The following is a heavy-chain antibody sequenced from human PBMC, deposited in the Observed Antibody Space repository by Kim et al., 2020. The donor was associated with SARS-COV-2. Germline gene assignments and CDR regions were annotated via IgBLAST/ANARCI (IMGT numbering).Heavy chain of an antibody. CDR2: IYWDDFK. Sequence: SGPTLVNPTETLTLTCTFSGFSLSRSGVGVGWIRQPPGQALEWLALIYWDDFKLYSPSLESRLTITQDTSENQVVLTLTNMDPLDTGTYFCAHRIIMSRGATYYFDYWGQGILVTVSS. D-gene: IGHD3-10*01. V-gene: IGHV2-5*02. CDR1: GFSLSRSGVG. J-gene: IGHJ4*02. CDR3: AHRIIMSRGATYYFDY.